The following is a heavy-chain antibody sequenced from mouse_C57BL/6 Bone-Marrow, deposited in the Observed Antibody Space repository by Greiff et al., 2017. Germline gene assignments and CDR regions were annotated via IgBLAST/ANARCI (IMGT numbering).Heavy chain of an antibody. Sequence: EVQLVESGGDLVKPGGSLKLSCAASGFTFSSYGMSWVRQTPDKRLEWVATISSGGSYTYYPDSVKGRFTISRDNAKNTLYLQMSSLKSEDTAMYYCARRLITTVVALSDYAMDYWGQGTSVTVSS. V-gene: IGHV5-6*01. CDR2: ISSGGSYT. CDR1: GFTFSSYG. CDR3: ARRLITTVVALSDYAMDY. D-gene: IGHD1-1*01. J-gene: IGHJ4*01.